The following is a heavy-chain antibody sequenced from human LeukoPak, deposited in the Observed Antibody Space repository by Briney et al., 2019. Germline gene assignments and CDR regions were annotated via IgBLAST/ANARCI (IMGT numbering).Heavy chain of an antibody. V-gene: IGHV3-30*01. Sequence: PGRSLRLSCAASGFTFSSYAMHWVRQAPGKGLEWVAVISYDGSNKYYADSVKGRFTISRDNSKNTLYLQMNSLRAEDTAVYYCARDEPDYDILTGSVRYYCMDVWGKGTTVTVSS. J-gene: IGHJ6*03. D-gene: IGHD3-9*01. CDR1: GFTFSSYA. CDR3: ARDEPDYDILTGSVRYYCMDV. CDR2: ISYDGSNK.